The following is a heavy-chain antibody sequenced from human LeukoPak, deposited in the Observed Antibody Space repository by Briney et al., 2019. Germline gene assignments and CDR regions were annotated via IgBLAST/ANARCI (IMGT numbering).Heavy chain of an antibody. Sequence: PGGSLRLSCAASGFTFSSYWMHWVRHAPGKGLVWVSRINSDGSSTIYADSVKGRFTISRDNAKNTLYLQMNSLRAEDTAVYSCARDPSNYYDNVWGRSYFDYWGQGTLVTVSS. CDR3: ARDPSNYYDNVWGRSYFDY. J-gene: IGHJ4*02. CDR2: INSDGSST. D-gene: IGHD3-16*01. CDR1: GFTFSSYW. V-gene: IGHV3-74*01.